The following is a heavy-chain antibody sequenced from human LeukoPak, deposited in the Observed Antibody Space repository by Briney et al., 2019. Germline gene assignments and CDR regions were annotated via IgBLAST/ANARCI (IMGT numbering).Heavy chain of an antibody. V-gene: IGHV3-74*01. CDR1: GFTFDDYA. CDR2: INTDGSST. D-gene: IGHD1-26*01. J-gene: IGHJ3*01. Sequence: GGSLRLSCAASGFTFDDYAMHWVRQVPGKGLVWVSRINTDGSSTNYADSVRGRFTVPRDNAKNTLYLQMNSLRVEDTAVYYCARVIGWDEPFDLWGHGTLVTVSS. CDR3: ARVIGWDEPFDL.